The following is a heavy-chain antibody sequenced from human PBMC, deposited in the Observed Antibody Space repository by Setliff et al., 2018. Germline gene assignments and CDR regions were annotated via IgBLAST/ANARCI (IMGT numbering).Heavy chain of an antibody. Sequence: SETLSLTCAVYGGSFSGYYWSWIRQPPGKGLEWIGEINHSGSTNYNPSLKSRVTISVDTSKNQFSLRLSSVTAADTAVYYCARVRRVVIAYYYYMDVWGKGTTVTVSS. V-gene: IGHV4-34*01. CDR1: GGSFSGYY. J-gene: IGHJ6*03. CDR2: INHSGST. D-gene: IGHD2-21*01. CDR3: ARVRRVVIAYYYYMDV.